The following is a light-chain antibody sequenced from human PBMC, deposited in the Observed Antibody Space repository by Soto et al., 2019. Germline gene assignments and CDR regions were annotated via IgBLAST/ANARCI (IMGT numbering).Light chain of an antibody. V-gene: IGLV1-40*01. CDR2: SNT. Sequence: QSVLTQPPSVSGAPGQRVTISCTGSSSNIGADYDVHWYQQLPGTAPKLLIYSNTYRSSGVPDRFSGSKSGTSASLAITGLQAEDEADYYCQSYDTSLSGGVFGGGTKVTVL. CDR3: QSYDTSLSGGV. CDR1: SSNIGADYD. J-gene: IGLJ3*02.